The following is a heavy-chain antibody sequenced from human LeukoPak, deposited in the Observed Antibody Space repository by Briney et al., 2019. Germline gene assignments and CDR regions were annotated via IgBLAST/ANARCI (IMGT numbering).Heavy chain of an antibody. V-gene: IGHV1-46*01. Sequence: ASVKVSCKASGYTFTSYYMHWVRQAPGQGLEWMGIINPSGGSTSYAQKFQGRVTMTRDTSTSTAYMELSSLRSEDTAVYYCASPRDPGEVRGVTGDAFDIWGQGTMVTVSS. J-gene: IGHJ3*02. D-gene: IGHD3-10*01. CDR2: INPSGGST. CDR1: GYTFTSYY. CDR3: ASPRDPGEVRGVTGDAFDI.